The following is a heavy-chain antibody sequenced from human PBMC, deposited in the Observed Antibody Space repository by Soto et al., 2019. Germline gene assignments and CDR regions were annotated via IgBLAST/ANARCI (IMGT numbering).Heavy chain of an antibody. Sequence: GGSLRLSCAASGFSFSTDLMSWVRQAPGKGLEWVANIKYDGSETYYVDSVKGRFTISRDNAKNSLYLQMNSLRGEDTAVYYCARYSSAWGIWGQGTLVTVSS. CDR3: ARYSSAWGI. CDR1: GFSFSTDL. J-gene: IGHJ4*02. V-gene: IGHV3-7*01. D-gene: IGHD6-19*01. CDR2: IKYDGSET.